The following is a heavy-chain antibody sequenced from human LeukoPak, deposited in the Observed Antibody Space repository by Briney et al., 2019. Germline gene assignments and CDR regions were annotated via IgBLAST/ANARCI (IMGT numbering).Heavy chain of an antibody. CDR3: ARAVGYCSGGSCYNWFDP. J-gene: IGHJ5*02. CDR1: GGTFSSYA. V-gene: IGHV1-46*01. CDR2: INPSGGST. D-gene: IGHD2-15*01. Sequence: ASVKVSCKASGGTFSSYAISWVRQAPGQGLEWMGIINPSGGSTSYAQKFQGRVTMTRDTSTSTVYMELSSLRSEDTAVYYCARAVGYCSGGSCYNWFDPWGQGTLVTVSS.